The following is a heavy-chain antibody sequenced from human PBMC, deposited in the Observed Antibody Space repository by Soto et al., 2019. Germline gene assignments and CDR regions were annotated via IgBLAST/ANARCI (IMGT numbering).Heavy chain of an antibody. J-gene: IGHJ4*02. CDR3: ARGTIVARQHLDY. Sequence: QVQLVESGGGVVQPGKSLRLSCAASGFTFSSYAMHWARQAPGKGLEWVTVISIRGGDEYYAESVRGRFTISRDDSKNTLYLQMDILRVEDTAVYYCARGTIVARQHLDYCGQGTLVTVSS. V-gene: IGHV3-30*03. D-gene: IGHD6-6*01. CDR1: GFTFSSYA. CDR2: ISIRGGDE.